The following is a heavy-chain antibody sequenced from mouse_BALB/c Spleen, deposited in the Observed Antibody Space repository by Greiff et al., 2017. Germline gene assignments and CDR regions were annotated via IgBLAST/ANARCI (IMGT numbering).Heavy chain of an antibody. CDR2: ISYSGST. V-gene: IGHV3-2*02. J-gene: IGHJ2*01. D-gene: IGHD2-4*01. CDR3: ARSIYDYDDGVYFDY. CDR1: GYSITSDYA. Sequence: EVKLQESGPGLVKPSQSLSLTCTVTGYSITSDYAWNWIRQFPGNKLEWMGYISYSGSTSYNPSLKSRISITRDTSKNQFFLQLNSVTTEDTATYYCARSIYDYDDGVYFDYWGQGTTLTVSS.